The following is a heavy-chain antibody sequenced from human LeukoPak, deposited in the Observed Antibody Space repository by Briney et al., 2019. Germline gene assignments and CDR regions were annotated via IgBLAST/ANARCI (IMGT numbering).Heavy chain of an antibody. J-gene: IGHJ4*02. CDR2: INPNSGGT. D-gene: IGHD3-10*01. CDR3: ARVGYYGSGSYPDY. V-gene: IGHV1-2*02. Sequence: ASVKVSCKASGYTFTGYYMHWVRQAPGQGLEWMGWINPNSGGTNYAQKFQGRVTMTRDTSISTAYMELSSLRSEDTAVYYCARVGYYGSGSYPDYWGQGTLVTVSS. CDR1: GYTFTGYY.